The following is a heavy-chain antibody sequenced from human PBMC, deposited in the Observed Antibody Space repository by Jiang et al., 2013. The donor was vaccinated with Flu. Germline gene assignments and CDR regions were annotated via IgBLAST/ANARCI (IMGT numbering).Heavy chain of an antibody. CDR1: GYTFTGYY. J-gene: IGHJ1*01. D-gene: IGHD6-25*01. V-gene: IGHV1-2*04. CDR2: INPNSGGT. Sequence: QLVESGAEVKKPGASVKVSCKASGYTFTGYYMHWVRQAPGQGLEWMGWINPNSGGTNYAQKFQGWVTMTRDTSISTAYMELSRLRSDDTAVYYCARVSRNRKQRLGQGYFQHWGQGTLVTVSS. CDR3: ARVSRNRKQRLGQGYFQH.